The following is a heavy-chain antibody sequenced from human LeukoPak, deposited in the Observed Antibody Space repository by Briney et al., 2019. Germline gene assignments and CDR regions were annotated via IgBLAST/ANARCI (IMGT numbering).Heavy chain of an antibody. V-gene: IGHV4-31*03. CDR3: ARLGGLALNY. J-gene: IGHJ4*02. D-gene: IGHD3-10*01. Sequence: SETLSLTCTVSGGSISSGGYYWSWNRQHPGQGLEWIGYIYYSGSTYYNPSLKSRVTISVDTSKNQFSLKLSSVTAADTAVYYCARLGGLALNYWGQGTLVTVSS. CDR2: IYYSGST. CDR1: GGSISSGGYY.